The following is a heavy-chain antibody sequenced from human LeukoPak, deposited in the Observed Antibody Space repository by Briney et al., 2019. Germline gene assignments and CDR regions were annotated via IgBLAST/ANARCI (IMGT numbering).Heavy chain of an antibody. D-gene: IGHD3-16*01. Sequence: PGGSLRLSCTASGFTFSNYGMHWVRQAPGKGLEWVAVIWYDGSNKYYADSVKGRFTISRDNSKNTLYLQMNSLRAEDTAVYYCARDRSYVLDAFDIWGQGTMVTVSS. CDR2: IWYDGSNK. V-gene: IGHV3-33*08. J-gene: IGHJ3*02. CDR1: GFTFSNYG. CDR3: ARDRSYVLDAFDI.